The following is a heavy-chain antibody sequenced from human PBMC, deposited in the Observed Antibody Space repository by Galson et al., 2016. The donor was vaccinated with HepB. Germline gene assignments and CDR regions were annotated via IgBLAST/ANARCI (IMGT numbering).Heavy chain of an antibody. CDR3: ARGSSSWFYFDF. Sequence: SVKVSCKASGYSFTSYYVHWVRQAPGQGLEWMGAINPTGDTTSYAQKFQGRVTMTRVTSTSTVYMELSSLRSEDTAVYYCARGSSSWFYFDFWGQGTLVTVSS. J-gene: IGHJ4*02. CDR1: GYSFTSYY. V-gene: IGHV1-46*01. CDR2: INPTGDTT. D-gene: IGHD6-13*01.